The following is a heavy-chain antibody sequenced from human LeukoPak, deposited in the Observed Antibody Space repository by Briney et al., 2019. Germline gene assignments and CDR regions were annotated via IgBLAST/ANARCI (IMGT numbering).Heavy chain of an antibody. CDR1: GGSFSGYY. CDR3: ARGGRWEPVDY. CDR2: INHSGST. V-gene: IGHV4-34*01. D-gene: IGHD1-26*01. J-gene: IGHJ4*02. Sequence: SVTLSLTCAVYGGSFSGYYWSWIRQPPGKGLEWIGEINHSGSTNYNPSLKSRVTISVDTSKNQFSLKLSSVTAADTAVYYCARGGRWEPVDYWGQGTLVTVSS.